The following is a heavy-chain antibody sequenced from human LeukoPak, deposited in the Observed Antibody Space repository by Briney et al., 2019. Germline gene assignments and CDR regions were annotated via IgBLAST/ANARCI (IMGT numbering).Heavy chain of an antibody. CDR2: INHSGST. D-gene: IGHD3-9*01. Sequence: SETLSLTCAVYGGSFSGYYWSWIRQPPGKGLEWIGEINHSGSTNYNPSLKSRVTISVDTSKNQFSLKLSSVAAADTAVYYCARNDILTTYYFDYWGQGTLVTVSS. CDR1: GGSFSGYY. CDR3: ARNDILTTYYFDY. J-gene: IGHJ4*02. V-gene: IGHV4-34*01.